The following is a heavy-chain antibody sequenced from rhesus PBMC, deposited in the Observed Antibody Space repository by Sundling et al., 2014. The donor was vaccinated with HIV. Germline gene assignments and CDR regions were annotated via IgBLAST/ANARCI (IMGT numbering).Heavy chain of an antibody. Sequence: QVQLQESGPGLVKPSETLSLTCAVSGGSVRNTHWWAWIRQSPGKGLEWIGSVYGSSGANYLSPSLNSRVTLSVDASKNHFSLKLSSVTAADTAVYYCALNDPTGSYGYWGQGVLVTVSS. CDR3: ALNDPTGSYGY. J-gene: IGHJ4*01. V-gene: IGHV4-65*02. D-gene: IGHD4-4*01. CDR2: VYGSSGAN. CDR1: GGSVRNTHW.